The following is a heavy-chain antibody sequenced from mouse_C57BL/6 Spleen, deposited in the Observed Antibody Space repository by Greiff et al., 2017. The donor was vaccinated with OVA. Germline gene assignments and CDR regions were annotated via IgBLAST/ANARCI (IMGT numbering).Heavy chain of an antibody. CDR1: GYTFTSYW. J-gene: IGHJ4*01. CDR3: ARPIYGNLYAMDY. V-gene: IGHV1-53*01. D-gene: IGHD2-1*01. Sequence: VQLQQPGTELVKPGASVKLSCKASGYTFTSYWMHWVKQRPGQGLEWIGNINPSNGGTNYNEKFKSKATLTVDKSSSTAYMQLSSLTSEDSAVYYCARPIYGNLYAMDYWGQGTSVTVSS. CDR2: INPSNGGT.